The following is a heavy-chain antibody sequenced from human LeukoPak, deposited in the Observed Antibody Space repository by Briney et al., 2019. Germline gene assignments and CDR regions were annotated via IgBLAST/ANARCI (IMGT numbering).Heavy chain of an antibody. J-gene: IGHJ4*02. CDR3: ARDSRQWLEAQRY. Sequence: ASVKVSCKASGYTFTSYGISWVRQAPGQGLEWMGWISAYNGNTNYAQKLQGRVTMTTDTSTSTVYMELRSLRSDDTAVYYCARDSRQWLEAQRYWGQGTLVTVSS. V-gene: IGHV1-18*01. CDR2: ISAYNGNT. CDR1: GYTFTSYG. D-gene: IGHD6-19*01.